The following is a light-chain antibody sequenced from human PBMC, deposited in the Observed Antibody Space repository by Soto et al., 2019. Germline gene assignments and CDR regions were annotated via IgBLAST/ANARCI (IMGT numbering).Light chain of an antibody. CDR2: EVS. CDR3: QQHINWPLT. Sequence: EIVLTQSPATLSLSPGERATLSCRASQTVSSSLAWYQQKPGQAPMLLIYEVSNRATGLPARFSGSGSGADFTLTISSLEPGDFALYYCQQHINWPLTFGGGTMV. J-gene: IGKJ4*01. V-gene: IGKV3-11*01. CDR1: QTVSSS.